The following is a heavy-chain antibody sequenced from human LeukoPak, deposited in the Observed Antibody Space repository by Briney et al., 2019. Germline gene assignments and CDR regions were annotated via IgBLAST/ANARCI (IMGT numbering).Heavy chain of an antibody. Sequence: GGSLRLSCAASGFTFSSFGMNWVRQAPGKGLEWVAVIWYDGSNKYYADSVKGRFTISRDNSKNTLYLQMSSLRPEDTAVYYCVKGIVVVTARAFDYWGQGTLVTVSS. CDR2: IWYDGSNK. V-gene: IGHV3-30*02. CDR1: GFTFSSFG. CDR3: VKGIVVVTARAFDY. D-gene: IGHD2-21*02. J-gene: IGHJ4*02.